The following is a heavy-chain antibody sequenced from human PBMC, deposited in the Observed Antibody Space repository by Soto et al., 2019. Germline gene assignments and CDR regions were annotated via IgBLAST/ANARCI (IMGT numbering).Heavy chain of an antibody. CDR1: GFTFSSYA. Sequence: LRLSCAASGFTFSSYAMSWVRQAPGKGLKWVSTISGSGGSTYYAESVKGRFTISRDNSKNTLYLQMNSLRAEDTAVYYCAKDRAEWGSYDYWGQGILVTVSS. J-gene: IGHJ4*02. D-gene: IGHD7-27*01. V-gene: IGHV3-23*01. CDR3: AKDRAEWGSYDY. CDR2: ISGSGGST.